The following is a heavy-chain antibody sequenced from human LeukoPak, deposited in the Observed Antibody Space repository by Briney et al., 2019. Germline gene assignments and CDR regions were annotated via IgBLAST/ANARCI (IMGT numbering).Heavy chain of an antibody. CDR3: ARESGSYSYFDY. J-gene: IGHJ4*02. V-gene: IGHV4-34*01. CDR2: INHSGST. Sequence: PSETLSLTCAVYGGSFSGYYWSWIRQPPGKGLEWIGEINHSGSTNYNPSPKSRVTISVDTSKNQFSLKLSSVTAADTAVYYCARESGSYSYFDYWGQGTLVTVSP. D-gene: IGHD1-26*01. CDR1: GGSFSGYY.